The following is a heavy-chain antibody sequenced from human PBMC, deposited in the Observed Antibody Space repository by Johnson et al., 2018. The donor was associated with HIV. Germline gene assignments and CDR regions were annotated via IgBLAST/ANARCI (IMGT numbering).Heavy chain of an antibody. CDR3: AKGGTVTTDAFDI. CDR2: ISWDGGST. D-gene: IGHD4-17*01. CDR1: GFTFGDYA. Sequence: VQLVESGGGLVQPGRSLRLSCRASGFTFGDYAMSWFRQAPGKGLEWVSLISWDGGSTYYADSVKGRFTISRDNSKNSLYLQMNSLRTEDTALYYCAKGGTVTTDAFDIWGQGTMVTVSS. J-gene: IGHJ3*02. V-gene: IGHV3-43*02.